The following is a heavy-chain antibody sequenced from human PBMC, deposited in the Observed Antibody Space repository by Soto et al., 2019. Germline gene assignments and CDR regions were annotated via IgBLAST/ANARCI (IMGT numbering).Heavy chain of an antibody. CDR2: IWYDGSNK. J-gene: IGHJ4*02. D-gene: IGHD5-18*01. Sequence: GGSLRLSCAASGFTFSSYGMHWVRQAPGKGLEWVAVIWYDGSNKYYADSVKGRFTISRDNSKNTLYLQMNSLRAEDTAVYYCARWRDVDTDYFDYWGQGTLVTVSS. CDR1: GFTFSSYG. CDR3: ARWRDVDTDYFDY. V-gene: IGHV3-33*01.